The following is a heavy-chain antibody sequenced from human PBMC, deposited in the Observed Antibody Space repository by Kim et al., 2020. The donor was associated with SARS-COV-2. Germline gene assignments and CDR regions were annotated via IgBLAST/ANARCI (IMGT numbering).Heavy chain of an antibody. V-gene: IGHV1-69*13. J-gene: IGHJ6*02. CDR3: ARMYYGSGSYYGMHV. CDR2: IIPIFGTA. D-gene: IGHD3-10*01. Sequence: SVKVSCKASGGTFSNYAISWVRQAPGQGLEWMGGIIPIFGTANYAQTFQGRVTLTADESTSTAYMELSSLRSEDTAVYYCARMYYGSGSYYGMHVWGQGTTVTVSS. CDR1: GGTFSNYA.